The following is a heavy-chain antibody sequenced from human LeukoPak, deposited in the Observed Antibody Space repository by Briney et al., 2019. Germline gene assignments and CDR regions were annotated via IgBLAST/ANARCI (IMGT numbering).Heavy chain of an antibody. J-gene: IGHJ4*02. D-gene: IGHD3-9*01. CDR2: ISYDGSNK. Sequence: GGSLRLSCAASRFTFSSYGMHWVRQAPGKGLEWVAVISYDGSNKYYADSVKGRFTISRDNSKNTMYLQMNSLRAEDTAVYYCAKDLARLRYFDWLLLDYWGQGTLVTVSS. CDR1: RFTFSSYG. CDR3: AKDLARLRYFDWLLLDY. V-gene: IGHV3-30*18.